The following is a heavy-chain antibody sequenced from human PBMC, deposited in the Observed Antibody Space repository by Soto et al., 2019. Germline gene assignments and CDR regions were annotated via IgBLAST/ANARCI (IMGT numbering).Heavy chain of an antibody. CDR3: PTERYDSAWPSTEYFKH. Sequence: ASVKVSCKASGYTFSSYGINWVRQAPGQGLEWMGWISAFNGTTNYAQKFQGRVTLTTDTSTGTAYMDLRSLRSDDTAVFHSPTERYDSAWPSTEYFKHWGRGT. D-gene: IGHD3-16*01. V-gene: IGHV1-18*01. CDR2: ISAFNGTT. J-gene: IGHJ1*01. CDR1: GYTFSSYG.